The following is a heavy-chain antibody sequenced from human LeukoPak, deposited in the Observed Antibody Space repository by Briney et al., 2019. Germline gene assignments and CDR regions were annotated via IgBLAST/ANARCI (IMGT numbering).Heavy chain of an antibody. CDR1: GYTFTSYD. CDR2: MNPNSGNT. V-gene: IGHV1-8*01. J-gene: IGHJ6*03. Sequence: GASVKVSCKASGYTFTSYDINWVRQATGQGLEWLGWMNPNSGNTGYAQKFQGRVTMTRNTSISTAYMDLSSLRSEDTAVYYCASRVVPAASYYYYYMDVWGKGTTVTVSS. D-gene: IGHD2-2*01. CDR3: ASRVVPAASYYYYYMDV.